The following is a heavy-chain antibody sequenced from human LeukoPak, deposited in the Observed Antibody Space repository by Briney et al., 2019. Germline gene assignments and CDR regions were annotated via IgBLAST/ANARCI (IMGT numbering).Heavy chain of an antibody. CDR1: GDTFTGYY. J-gene: IGHJ4*02. CDR2: INPNSGGT. CDR3: ARLDIVVVVAATGVGY. Sequence: GASVKVSCKASGDTFTGYYMHWVRQAPGQGLEWMGWINPNSGGTNYAQKFQGRVTMTRDTSISTAYMELSRLRSDDTAVYYCARLDIVVVVAATGVGYWGQGTLVTVSS. D-gene: IGHD2-15*01. V-gene: IGHV1-2*02.